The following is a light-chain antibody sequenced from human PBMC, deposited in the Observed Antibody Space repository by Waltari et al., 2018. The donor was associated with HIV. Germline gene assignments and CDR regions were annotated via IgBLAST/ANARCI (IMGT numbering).Light chain of an antibody. J-gene: IGKJ5*01. CDR1: QDISNC. CDR2: PAS. Sequence: DIQMTQSPSSVSASVGERVTITCRASQDISNCLTWYQQKPGKAPKLLIYPASNLLTGFPSMFSCSGFGTDFTLTISSLQPEDFATYYCQQANNYPITLGQGTRLEIK. V-gene: IGKV1D-12*01. CDR3: QQANNYPIT.